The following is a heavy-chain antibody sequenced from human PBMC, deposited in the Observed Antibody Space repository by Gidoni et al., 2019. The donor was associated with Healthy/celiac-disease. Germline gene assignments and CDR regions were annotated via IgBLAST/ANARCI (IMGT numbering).Heavy chain of an antibody. CDR3: ARGYDYGGRWFDP. V-gene: IGHV1-2*04. Sequence: QVQLVQSGAEVKKPGASVQVSCKASGYPFTGYYMHWVRQAPGQGLEWMGWINPNSGGTNYAQKFQGWVTMTRDTSISTAYMELSRLRSDDTAVYYCARGYDYGGRWFDPWGQGTLVTVSS. CDR2: INPNSGGT. D-gene: IGHD4-17*01. J-gene: IGHJ5*02. CDR1: GYPFTGYY.